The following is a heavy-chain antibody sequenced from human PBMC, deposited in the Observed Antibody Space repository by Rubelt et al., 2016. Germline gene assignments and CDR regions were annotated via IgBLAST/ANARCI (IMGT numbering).Heavy chain of an antibody. V-gene: IGHV4-34*01. CDR1: GGSFSGYY. CDR2: INHSGST. D-gene: IGHD2-21*01. Sequence: QVRLQQWGAGLFKPSETLSLTCAVYGGSFSGYYWTWIRQPPGKGLEWIGEINHSGSTSYNPSLKSRVTFSVDSSKNQFSLKVVSGTAAETAVYYCARGDTASRRKYRGQGTMVTVSS. J-gene: IGHJ4*02. CDR3: ARGDTASRRKY.